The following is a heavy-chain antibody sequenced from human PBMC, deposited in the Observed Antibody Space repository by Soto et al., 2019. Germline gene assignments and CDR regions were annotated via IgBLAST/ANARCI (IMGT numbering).Heavy chain of an antibody. CDR1: GFTVSSNY. V-gene: IGHV3-53*01. J-gene: IGHJ1*01. CDR3: ATDRVESGYPEYFQH. CDR2: IYSGGST. Sequence: EVQLVESGGGLIQPGGSLRLSCAASGFTVSSNYMSWVRQAPGKGLEWVSVIYSGGSTYYADSVKGRFTISRDNSKNTLYLQMTSLSAEDTAVYYRATDRVESGYPEYFQHWVQGTLVTVSS. D-gene: IGHD3-22*01.